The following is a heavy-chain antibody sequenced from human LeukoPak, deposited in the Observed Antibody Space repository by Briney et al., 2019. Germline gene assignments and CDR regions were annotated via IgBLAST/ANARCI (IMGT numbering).Heavy chain of an antibody. CDR3: ARAAFVDYYYGMDV. Sequence: GGSLRLSCAASGFTFSSYWMHWVRQARGKGLVWVSRINSDGSSTSYADSVKGRFTISRDNAKNTLYLQMNSLRAEDTAVYYCARAAFVDYYYGMDVWGKGTTVTVSS. CDR2: INSDGSST. CDR1: GFTFSSYW. V-gene: IGHV3-74*01. J-gene: IGHJ6*04.